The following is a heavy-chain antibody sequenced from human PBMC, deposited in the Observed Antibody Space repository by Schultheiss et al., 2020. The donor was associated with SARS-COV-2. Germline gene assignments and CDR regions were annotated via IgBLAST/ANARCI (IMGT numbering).Heavy chain of an antibody. J-gene: IGHJ3*02. D-gene: IGHD2-2*01. CDR2: MNPNSGNT. Sequence: ASVKVSCKASGYTFTGYYMHWVRQAPGQGLEWMGWMNPNSGNTGYAQKFQGRVTMTRNTSISTAYMELSSLRSEDTAVYYCASLLNIVVVPAAMPETFDIWGQGTMVTVSS. CDR3: ASLLNIVVVPAAMPETFDI. V-gene: IGHV1-8*02. CDR1: GYTFTGYY.